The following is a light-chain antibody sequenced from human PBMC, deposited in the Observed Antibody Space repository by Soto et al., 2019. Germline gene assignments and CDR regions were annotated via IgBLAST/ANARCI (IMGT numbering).Light chain of an antibody. CDR1: QGISTW. CDR2: GAS. CDR3: QQANSFPLT. V-gene: IGKV1-12*01. J-gene: IGKJ4*01. Sequence: DIQMTQSPSSVSASVGDRVTITCRAGQGISTWLAWYQQKPGKAPSLLIFGASSLHSGVPSRFSGSGYGTGFTLTINSLQPEDFATYYCQQANSFPLTFGGGTKVEI.